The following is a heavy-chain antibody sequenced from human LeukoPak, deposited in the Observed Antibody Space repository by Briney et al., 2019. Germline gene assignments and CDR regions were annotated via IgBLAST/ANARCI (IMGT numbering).Heavy chain of an antibody. Sequence: PGRSLRLSCAASGFTFSSYGMHWVRQAPGKGLEWVAVIWYDGSNKYYADSVKSRFTISRDNSKNTLYLQMNSLRAEDTAVYYCAKDLTTGTLSFDYWGQGTLVTVSS. D-gene: IGHD1-1*01. CDR1: GFTFSSYG. CDR2: IWYDGSNK. V-gene: IGHV3-33*06. J-gene: IGHJ4*02. CDR3: AKDLTTGTLSFDY.